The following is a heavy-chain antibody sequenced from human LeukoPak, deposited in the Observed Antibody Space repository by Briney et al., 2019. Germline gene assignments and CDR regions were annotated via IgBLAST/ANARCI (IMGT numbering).Heavy chain of an antibody. D-gene: IGHD3-9*01. Sequence: PSETLSLTCTVSGDSISSNYYWGWIRQPPGKGLEWIVSFFYSGSTYYNPSLKSRVTISVDTSKNQFSLRLSSVTAADTAVYYCARARGRYIDFLDYWGQGTLITVSS. CDR3: ARARGRYIDFLDY. CDR1: GDSISSNYY. J-gene: IGHJ4*02. CDR2: FFYSGST. V-gene: IGHV4-39*02.